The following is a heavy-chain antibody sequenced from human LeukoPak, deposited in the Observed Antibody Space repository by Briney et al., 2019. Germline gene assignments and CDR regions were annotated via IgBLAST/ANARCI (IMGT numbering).Heavy chain of an antibody. CDR3: GRVYCSTTSCYDYYDYYMDV. V-gene: IGHV3-20*04. J-gene: IGHJ6*03. CDR2: TNWDGAST. Sequence: GGSLRLSCAASAFRFDDYGMSWVRHVPGEGLEWVSGTNWDGASTGYADSVKGRFTISRDNVKNFLYLQMNSLRVEDTALYFCGRVYCSTTSCYDYYDYYMDVWGKGTTVTVSS. D-gene: IGHD2-2*01. CDR1: AFRFDDYG.